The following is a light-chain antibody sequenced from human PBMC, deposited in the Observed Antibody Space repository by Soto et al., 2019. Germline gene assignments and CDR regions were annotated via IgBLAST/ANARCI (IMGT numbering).Light chain of an antibody. CDR1: QSIYKW. J-gene: IGKJ2*03. CDR3: QHHVGYPYS. V-gene: IGKV1-5*03. CDR2: EAS. Sequence: DTQMTQSRSTLSASVGDRVTITCRASQSIYKWLAWYQQKPGKAPKLPIYEASNLLSGVPSRFSGSGSGTEFTLTISSLQPDDFATYYCQHHVGYPYSVGQGTKLEI.